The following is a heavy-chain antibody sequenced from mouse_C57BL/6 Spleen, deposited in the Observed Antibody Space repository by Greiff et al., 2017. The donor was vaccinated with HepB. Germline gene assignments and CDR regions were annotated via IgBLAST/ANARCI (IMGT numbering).Heavy chain of an antibody. CDR1: GFPFSSHG. D-gene: IGHD1-1*01. CDR3: AGRGTTVVAHFDY. CDR2: ISSGGSYT. Sequence: EAQRVESGGDLVKPGGSLKLPCAASGFPFSSHGTSWVRQTPDKRLEWVATISSGGSYTYYPDSVKGRITIFRDNAKNTLYLQKSSLKSEDTAMYYCAGRGTTVVAHFDYWGQGTTLTVSS. J-gene: IGHJ2*01. V-gene: IGHV5-6*01.